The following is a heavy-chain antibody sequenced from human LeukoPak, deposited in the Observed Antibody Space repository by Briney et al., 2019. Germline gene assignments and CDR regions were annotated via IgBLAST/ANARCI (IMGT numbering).Heavy chain of an antibody. CDR3: AKDRGFVVGATDY. Sequence: PGGSLRLSCAASGFTFSSYGMHWVRQAPGKGLEWVAVIWYDGSNKYYADSLKGRFTISRDNSKNTLYLQRNSLRAEDTAVYYCAKDRGFVVGATDYWGQGTLVTVSS. CDR1: GFTFSSYG. D-gene: IGHD1-26*01. CDR2: IWYDGSNK. J-gene: IGHJ4*02. V-gene: IGHV3-33*06.